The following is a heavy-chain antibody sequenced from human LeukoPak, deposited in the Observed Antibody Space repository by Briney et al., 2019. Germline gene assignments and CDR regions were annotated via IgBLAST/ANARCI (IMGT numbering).Heavy chain of an antibody. J-gene: IGHJ5*02. CDR2: INHSGST. V-gene: IGHV4-34*01. D-gene: IGHD3-3*01. CDR1: GVSFSGYY. Sequence: SETLSLTCAVYGVSFSGYYWSWIRQPPGKGLEWIGEINHSGSTNYNPSLKSRVTISVDTSKNQFSLKLSSVTAADTAVYYCARDRANDFWSGYYKVRFDPWGQGTLVTVSS. CDR3: ARDRANDFWSGYYKVRFDP.